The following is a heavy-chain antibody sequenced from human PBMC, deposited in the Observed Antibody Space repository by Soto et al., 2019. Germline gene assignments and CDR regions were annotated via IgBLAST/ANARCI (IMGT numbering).Heavy chain of an antibody. J-gene: IGHJ4*02. Sequence: QVQLQESRPGLVKPSGTLSLTCTVSGGSMSSSNWWNWVRQSPGKWLEWIGDAHHSGRTNYNPSLKGLVTISVDKSTGHFSLRLTPGTAAAAAVYCCARSEATVVGYWGQGRLVTVSS. CDR2: AHHSGRT. CDR1: GGSMSSSNW. CDR3: ARSEATVVGY. D-gene: IGHD4-17*01. V-gene: IGHV4-4*01.